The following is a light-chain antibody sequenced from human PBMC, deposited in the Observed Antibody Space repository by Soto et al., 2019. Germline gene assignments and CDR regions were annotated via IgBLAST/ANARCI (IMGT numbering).Light chain of an antibody. J-gene: IGLJ2*01. Sequence: QAVLTQPASVSGSPGQSITISCTGTSSDIGGYDYVSWFQQHPGKPPKLIIYEVSNRPSGVSYRFSGSKSGNTASLTISGLQAEDEADYYCSSYTPSNTAFGGGTKVTVL. CDR1: SSDIGGYDY. CDR3: SSYTPSNTA. V-gene: IGLV2-14*01. CDR2: EVS.